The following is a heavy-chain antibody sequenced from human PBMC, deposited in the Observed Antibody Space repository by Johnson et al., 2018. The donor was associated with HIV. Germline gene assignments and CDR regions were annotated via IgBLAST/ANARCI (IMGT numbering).Heavy chain of an antibody. J-gene: IGHJ3*02. V-gene: IGHV3-74*01. CDR3: ARERPRDAFDI. CDR2: INSDGSST. CDR1: GFTFSSSA. Sequence: VQLVESGGGVVQPGRSLRLSCAASGFTFSSSAMHWVRQAPGKGLVWVSRINSDGSSTSYADSVKGRFTISRDNAKNSLDLQMNSLRAEDTAVYYCARERPRDAFDIWGQGTMVTVSS.